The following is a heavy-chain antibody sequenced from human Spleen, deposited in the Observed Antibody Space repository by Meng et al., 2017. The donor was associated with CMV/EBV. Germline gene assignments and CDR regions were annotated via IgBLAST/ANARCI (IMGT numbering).Heavy chain of an antibody. CDR2: IYYSGST. CDR1: GGSISSYY. J-gene: IGHJ6*02. D-gene: IGHD5-12*01. Sequence: SETLSLTCTVSGGSISSYYWSWIRQPPGKGLEWIGYIYYSGSTDYNPSFKSRVTISVDTSNQFSLKLTSVTAADTAVYYCARDSRLSGTWYNYAIDVWGQGTTVTVSS. V-gene: IGHV4-59*01. CDR3: ARDSRLSGTWYNYAIDV.